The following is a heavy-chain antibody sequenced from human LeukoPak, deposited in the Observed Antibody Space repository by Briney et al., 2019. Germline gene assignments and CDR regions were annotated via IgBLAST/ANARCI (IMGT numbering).Heavy chain of an antibody. CDR1: GFTYTTYW. CDR3: ARGSNYCSSISCHMND. D-gene: IGHD2-2*02. J-gene: IGHJ4*02. CDR2: INQDGSDK. V-gene: IGHV3-7*01. Sequence: PGGSLRLSCAASGFTYTTYWMSWVRQAPGKGLELVANINQDGSDKYYVASVKGRFTISRDNAKNSLYLQMNILRAEDTAAYYWARGSNYCSSISCHMNDWGQGTLVTVSS.